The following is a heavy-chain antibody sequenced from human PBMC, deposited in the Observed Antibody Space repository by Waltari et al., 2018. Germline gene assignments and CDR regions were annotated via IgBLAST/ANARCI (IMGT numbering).Heavy chain of an antibody. CDR3: ARVSRVGATLTRDY. Sequence: QVQLVQSGAEVKKPGASVKVSCKASGYTFTSYDINWVRQATGQGLEWMGWVNPNSGNTGYAQKFQGRVTMTRNTSISTAYMELSSLRSEDTAVYYCARVSRVGATLTRDYWGQGTLVTVSS. V-gene: IGHV1-8*01. D-gene: IGHD1-26*01. CDR2: VNPNSGNT. J-gene: IGHJ4*02. CDR1: GYTFTSYD.